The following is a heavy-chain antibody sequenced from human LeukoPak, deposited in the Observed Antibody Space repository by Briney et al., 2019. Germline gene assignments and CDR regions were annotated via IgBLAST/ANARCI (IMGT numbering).Heavy chain of an antibody. CDR1: GFTFSSYA. D-gene: IGHD3-10*01. CDR2: ISYDENNK. CDR3: ARAGGTIVRGLDY. Sequence: SGGSLRLSCAASGFTFSSYATHWVRQAPGKGLEWMEVISYDENNKYYADSAKGRFTISGDNSKNTLYLQINSLGAEDTAVYYCARAGGTIVRGLDYWGQGTLVTVSS. J-gene: IGHJ4*02. V-gene: IGHV3-30*04.